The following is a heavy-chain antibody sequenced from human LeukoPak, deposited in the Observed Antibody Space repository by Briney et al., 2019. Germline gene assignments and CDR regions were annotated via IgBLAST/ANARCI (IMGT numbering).Heavy chain of an antibody. Sequence: GASGRVSSKASGATFTSYVISWGRQAPGQGFEWMGGIIPIFGTANYAQKFQGRVTITADESTSTAYMELNSLRSEDTAVYYCARLESSYYFDYWGQGTLVTVSS. J-gene: IGHJ4*02. CDR2: IIPIFGTA. V-gene: IGHV1-69*13. CDR3: ARLESSYYFDY. CDR1: GATFTSYV. D-gene: IGHD2/OR15-2a*01.